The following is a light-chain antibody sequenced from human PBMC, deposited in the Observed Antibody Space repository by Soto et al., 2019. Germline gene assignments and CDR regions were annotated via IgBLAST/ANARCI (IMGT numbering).Light chain of an antibody. J-gene: IGLJ3*02. CDR1: SSDVGGYDY. Sequence: QSVLTQPPSASGSPGQSVTISCTGTSSDVGGYDYVSWSQQHPGKAPKLIIYEVTKRPSGVPDRFSASKSGNTASLTVSGLQAEDEADYYCSSFVAGNNYWVFGGGTKVTVL. V-gene: IGLV2-8*01. CDR2: EVT. CDR3: SSFVAGNNYWV.